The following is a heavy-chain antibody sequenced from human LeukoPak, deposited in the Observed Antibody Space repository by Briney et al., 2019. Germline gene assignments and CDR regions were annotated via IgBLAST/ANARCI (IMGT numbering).Heavy chain of an antibody. CDR1: GGSISSSSYY. Sequence: SETLSLTCTVSGGSISSSSYYWGWIRQPPGKGLEWIATIYHSGSTYYNPSLKSRVTISVDTSKNQFSLKLSSVTAADTAVYYCARGGSYFDYWGQGTLVTVSS. V-gene: IGHV4-39*07. D-gene: IGHD1-26*01. CDR3: ARGGSYFDY. J-gene: IGHJ4*02. CDR2: IYHSGST.